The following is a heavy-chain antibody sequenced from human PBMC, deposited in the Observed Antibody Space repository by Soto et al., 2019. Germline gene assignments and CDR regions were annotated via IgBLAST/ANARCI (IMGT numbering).Heavy chain of an antibody. CDR1: GFTFSDYY. CDR2: ISSSSSYT. Sequence: QVQLVESGGGLVKPGGSLRLSCAASGFTFSDYYMSWIRQAPGKGLEWVSYISSSSSYTNYADSVKGRFTISRDNAKNSLYLQMNSLRAEDTAVYYCARAHKGYSSSSYYGMDVWGQGTTVTVSS. CDR3: ARAHKGYSSSSYYGMDV. J-gene: IGHJ6*02. D-gene: IGHD6-13*01. V-gene: IGHV3-11*06.